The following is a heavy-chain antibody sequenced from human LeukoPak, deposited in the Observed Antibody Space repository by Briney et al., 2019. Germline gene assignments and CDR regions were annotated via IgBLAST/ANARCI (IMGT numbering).Heavy chain of an antibody. D-gene: IGHD2-2*01. CDR2: IYYSGST. CDR3: ARVAGDCSSTSCLYYFDY. Sequence: SETLSLTCTVSGGSISSGGYYWSWIRQHPGKGLEWIGYIYYSGSTYYNPSLKSRVTISVDTSKNQFSLKLSPVTAADTAVYYCARVAGDCSSTSCLYYFDYWGQGTLVTVSS. J-gene: IGHJ4*02. V-gene: IGHV4-31*03. CDR1: GGSISSGGYY.